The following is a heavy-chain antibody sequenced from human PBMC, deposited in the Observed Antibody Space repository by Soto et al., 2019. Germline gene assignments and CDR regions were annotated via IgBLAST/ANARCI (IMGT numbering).Heavy chain of an antibody. D-gene: IGHD3-9*01. V-gene: IGHV1-18*01. Sequence: GASVKVSCKASGYTFTSYGISWVRQAPGQGLEWMGWISAYNGNTNYAQKLQGRVTMTTDTSTSTAYMELRSLRSDDTAVYYCARDDYDILTGYYGAFDIWGQGTMVTVS. CDR3: ARDDYDILTGYYGAFDI. J-gene: IGHJ3*02. CDR2: ISAYNGNT. CDR1: GYTFTSYG.